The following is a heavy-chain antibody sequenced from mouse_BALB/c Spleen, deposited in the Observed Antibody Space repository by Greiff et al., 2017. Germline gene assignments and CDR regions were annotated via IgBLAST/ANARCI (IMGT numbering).Heavy chain of an antibody. J-gene: IGHJ3*01. D-gene: IGHD2-13*01. CDR2: IWAGGST. Sequence: QVQLKQSGPGLVAPSQSLSITCTVSGFSLTSYGVHWVRQPPGKGLEWLGVIWAGGSTNYNSALMSRLSISKDNSKSQVFLKMNSLQTDDTAMYYCAAYYGDSPFVYWGQGTLVTVSA. V-gene: IGHV2-9*02. CDR1: GFSLTSYG. CDR3: AAYYGDSPFVY.